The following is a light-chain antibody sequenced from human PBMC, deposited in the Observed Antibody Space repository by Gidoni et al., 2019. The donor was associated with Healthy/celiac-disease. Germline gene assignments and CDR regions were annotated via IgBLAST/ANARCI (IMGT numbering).Light chain of an antibody. CDR2: EVS. CDR1: QSLLHSDGKTY. Sequence: DIVMTQTPISLSFTPGQQPAISCKSSQSLLHSDGKTYLYLYLQKPGQPPQLLIYEVSKRFSGVADRFSGSGSGTELTLKISRVEAEDVGVYYCMQSRYFPPSLTFGGGTKVEIK. V-gene: IGKV2D-29*01. CDR3: MQSRYFPPSLT. J-gene: IGKJ4*01.